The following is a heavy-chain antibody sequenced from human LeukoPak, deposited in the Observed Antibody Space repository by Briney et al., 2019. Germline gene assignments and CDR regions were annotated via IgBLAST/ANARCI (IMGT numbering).Heavy chain of an antibody. CDR1: GGSFSGYY. Sequence: KTSGTLSLTCAVYGGSFSGYYWSWIRQPPGKGLEWIGEINHSGSTNYNPSLKSRVTISVDTSKNQFSLKLSSVTAADTAVYYCARDPEYCSGGSCYTYNWFDPWGQGTLVTVSS. J-gene: IGHJ5*02. D-gene: IGHD2-15*01. V-gene: IGHV4-34*01. CDR2: INHSGST. CDR3: ARDPEYCSGGSCYTYNWFDP.